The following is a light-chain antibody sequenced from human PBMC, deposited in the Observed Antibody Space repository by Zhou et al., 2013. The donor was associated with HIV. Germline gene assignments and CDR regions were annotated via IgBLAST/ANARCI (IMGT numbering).Light chain of an antibody. V-gene: IGLV3-1*01. J-gene: IGLJ2*01. Sequence: SYELTQPPSVSVSPGQTASITCSGDKLGDKYACWYQQKPGQSPVLVIYQDNKRPSGIPERSSGSNSGNTATLTISGTQAMDEADYYCQAWDNSTAVFGGGTKLTVL. CDR2: QDN. CDR3: QAWDNSTAV. CDR1: KLGDKY.